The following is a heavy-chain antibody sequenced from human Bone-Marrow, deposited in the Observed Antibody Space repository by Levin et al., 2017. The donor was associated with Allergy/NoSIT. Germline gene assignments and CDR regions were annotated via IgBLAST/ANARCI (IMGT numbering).Heavy chain of an antibody. J-gene: IGHJ4*02. D-gene: IGHD6-19*01. Sequence: GESLKISCAASGFTFNDYTMHWVRQAPQRGLEWVSLISWDASTTYYADSVRGRFTISRDNSKNALYLQMNSLTTEDTALYYCAKALSPRIAVTGNIEYWGQGTLVTVSS. CDR2: ISWDASTT. CDR1: GFTFNDYT. CDR3: AKALSPRIAVTGNIEY. V-gene: IGHV3-43*01.